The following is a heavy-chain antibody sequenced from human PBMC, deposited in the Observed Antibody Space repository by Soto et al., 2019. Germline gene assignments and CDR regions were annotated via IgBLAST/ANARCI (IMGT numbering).Heavy chain of an antibody. CDR3: ARAPYSNAWYRFDL. J-gene: IGHJ4*02. CDR1: GFTFSGYW. Sequence: GESLKISCEASGFTFSGYWMSWVRQAPGKGLEWVADIKHDGSVQYYVDSVKGRLTISRDNAKKQLYLQMNGLRAEDTALYYCARAPYSNAWYRFDLWGQGTLVTVSS. CDR2: IKHDGSVQ. D-gene: IGHD4-4*01. V-gene: IGHV3-7*03.